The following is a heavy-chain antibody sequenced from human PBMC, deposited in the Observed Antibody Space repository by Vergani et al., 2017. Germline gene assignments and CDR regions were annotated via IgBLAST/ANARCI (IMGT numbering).Heavy chain of an antibody. CDR3: ARATPMVYAIWGGGYFDY. V-gene: IGHV4-59*01. CDR1: GGSISSYY. J-gene: IGHJ4*02. CDR2: IYYSGST. D-gene: IGHD2-8*01. Sequence: QVQLQESGPGLVKPSETLSLTCTVSGGSISSYYWSWIRQPPGKGLEWIGYIYYSGSTNYNPSLKSRVTISVDTSKNQFSLKLSSVTAADTAVDYCARATPMVYAIWGGGYFDYWGQGTLVTVSS.